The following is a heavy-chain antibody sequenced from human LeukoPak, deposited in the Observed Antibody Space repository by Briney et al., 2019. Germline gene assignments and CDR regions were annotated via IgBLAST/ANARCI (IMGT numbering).Heavy chain of an antibody. V-gene: IGHV4-38-2*02. D-gene: IGHD3-22*01. CDR1: GYSISSGYY. Sequence: SETLSLTCTVSGYSISSGYYWGWIQQSPGKGLEWIGSIYHSGRTYYNPSLKGRVTISLDTSKNQFSLRLSSVTAADTAVYYCASKYYYDTSGYFYVDYWGQGSLVTVSS. CDR3: ASKYYYDTSGYFYVDY. CDR2: IYHSGRT. J-gene: IGHJ4*02.